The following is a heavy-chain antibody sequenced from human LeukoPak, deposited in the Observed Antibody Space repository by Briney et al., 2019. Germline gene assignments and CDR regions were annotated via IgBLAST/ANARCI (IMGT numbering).Heavy chain of an antibody. J-gene: IGHJ4*02. V-gene: IGHV4-59*08. CDR3: ARYGSGTYPRFDY. D-gene: IGHD3-10*01. Sequence: RPSETLSLTCTVSGGSISGYYWSWIRQSPGKGLEWIAYIYNSGSTNYNPSLQSRVTISVDTSKNQFSLNLSSVTAADTAVYYCARYGSGTYPRFDYWGQGTLVTVSS. CDR1: GGSISGYY. CDR2: IYNSGST.